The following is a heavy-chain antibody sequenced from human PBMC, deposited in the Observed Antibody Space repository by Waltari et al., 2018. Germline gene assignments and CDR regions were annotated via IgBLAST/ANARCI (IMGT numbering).Heavy chain of an antibody. J-gene: IGHJ5*02. CDR1: GGSLTDYY. Sequence: QVQSQQWGAGLLKPSETLSLTCAVYGGSLTDYYWTWIRQPPGKGLEWIGQVHHRGSIKYNPSLRSGVTISLDASKNQFSLMLASATAADTAVYYCAGGNHYTWGDAGGQGTPVTVSS. D-gene: IGHD3-16*02. CDR2: VHHRGSI. CDR3: AGGNHYTWGDA. V-gene: IGHV4-34*01.